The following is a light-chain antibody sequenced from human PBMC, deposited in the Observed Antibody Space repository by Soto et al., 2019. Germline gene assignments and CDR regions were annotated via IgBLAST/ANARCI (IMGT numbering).Light chain of an antibody. CDR2: DNN. Sequence: QSVLTQPPSVSAAPGQKVTISCSGSSSNIGNNYVSWYQQFPGTAPKVLIYDNNKRPSGIPDRFSGSKSGTSATLRITGIQTGDEADYYCGTWDSSLSAGWVFDRGTKLTVL. V-gene: IGLV1-51*01. J-gene: IGLJ3*02. CDR3: GTWDSSLSAGWV. CDR1: SSNIGNNY.